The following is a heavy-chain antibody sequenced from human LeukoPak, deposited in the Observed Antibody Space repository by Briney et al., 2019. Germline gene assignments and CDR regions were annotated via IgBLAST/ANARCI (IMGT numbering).Heavy chain of an antibody. J-gene: IGHJ4*02. CDR1: GYTFTGYY. D-gene: IGHD1-26*01. V-gene: IGHV1-2*06. Sequence: ASVKVSCKASGYTFTGYYMHWVRQAPGQGLEWMGRINPNSGGTNYAQKFQGRVTMTRDTSISTAYMELSRLRSDDTAVYYCASVLGATTKLDYWGQGTLVTVSS. CDR3: ASVLGATTKLDY. CDR2: INPNSGGT.